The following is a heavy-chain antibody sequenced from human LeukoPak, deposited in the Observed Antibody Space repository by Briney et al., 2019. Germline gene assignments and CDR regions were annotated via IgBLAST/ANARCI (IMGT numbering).Heavy chain of an antibody. CDR1: GGSISNYY. Sequence: SETLSLTCTVSGGSISNYYWSWIRQPPGKGLEWIGRIYYNGNTKYSPSLASRVTMSVDTSKNHFSLRLSSVTAADTAVYYCARYSEQQLVPGRRFDLWGQGTVVTVSS. D-gene: IGHD6-13*01. J-gene: IGHJ5*02. CDR2: IYYNGNT. V-gene: IGHV4-59*01. CDR3: ARYSEQQLVPGRRFDL.